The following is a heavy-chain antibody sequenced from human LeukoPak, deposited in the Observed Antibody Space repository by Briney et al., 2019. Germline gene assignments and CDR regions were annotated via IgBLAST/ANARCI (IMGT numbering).Heavy chain of an antibody. CDR1: GGSVSSSSYY. D-gene: IGHD5-18*01. J-gene: IGHJ5*02. CDR2: IYYSGST. V-gene: IGHV4-39*01. CDR3: ARQYVGYSPNWFDP. Sequence: KSSETLSLTCTVSGGSVSSSSYYWGWIRQPPGKGLEWIGSIYYSGSTYYNPSLKSRVTISVDTSKNQFSLKLSSVTAADTAVYYCARQYVGYSPNWFDPWGQGTLSPSPQ.